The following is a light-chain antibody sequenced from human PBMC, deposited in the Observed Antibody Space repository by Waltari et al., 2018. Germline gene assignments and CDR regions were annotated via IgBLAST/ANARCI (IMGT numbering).Light chain of an antibody. CDR3: QAADSSISYVV. CDR1: ALPRQY. CDR2: QES. V-gene: IGLV3-25*03. Sequence: SYELTQPPSVSVSPGQTARITCSGDALPRQYTYWYQQKPGQAPVLVISQESERPSGIPERFSGSSSGTTVTLTISAVQAEDEADYYCQAADSSISYVVVGGGTKLTVL. J-gene: IGLJ2*01.